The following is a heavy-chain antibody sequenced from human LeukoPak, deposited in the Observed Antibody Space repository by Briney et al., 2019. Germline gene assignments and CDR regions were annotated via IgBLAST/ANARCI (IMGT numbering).Heavy chain of an antibody. CDR2: INPNSGGT. CDR1: GYTFTGYY. Sequence: GASVKVSCKASGYTFTGYYMHWVRQAPGQGLGWMGWINPNSGGTNYAQKFQGRVTMTRDTSISTAYMELSRLRSDDTAVYYCARGDSSGWYHYFDYWGEGTLGTVSS. CDR3: ARGDSSGWYHYFDY. V-gene: IGHV1-2*02. J-gene: IGHJ4*02. D-gene: IGHD6-19*01.